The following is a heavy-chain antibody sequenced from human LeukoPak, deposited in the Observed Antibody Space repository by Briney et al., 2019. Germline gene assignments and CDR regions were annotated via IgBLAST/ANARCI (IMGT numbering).Heavy chain of an antibody. CDR3: ARLLYGSGSYYNNGVDY. V-gene: IGHV1-18*01. J-gene: IGHJ4*02. Sequence: ASVKVSCKASGYTFTSYGISWVRQAPGQGLEWMGWISAYNGNTNYAQKLQGRVTMTTDTSTSTAYMELRSLRSDDTAVYYCARLLYGSGSYYNNGVDYWGQGTLVTVSS. CDR1: GYTFTSYG. D-gene: IGHD3-10*01. CDR2: ISAYNGNT.